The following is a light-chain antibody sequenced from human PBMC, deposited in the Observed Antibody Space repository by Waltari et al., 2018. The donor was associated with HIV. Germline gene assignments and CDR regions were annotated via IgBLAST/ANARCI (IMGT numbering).Light chain of an antibody. CDR2: EDN. J-gene: IGLJ2*01. Sequence: NFMLTQPHSVSESPGKTVTISCTRSSGSVASNYVQWYQQCPGSSPTTVIYEDNQRPSGVPDRFSGSIDSSSNSASLTISGLKTEDEADYYCQSYDSRNRVVFGGGTKLTVL. V-gene: IGLV6-57*01. CDR3: QSYDSRNRVV. CDR1: SGSVASNY.